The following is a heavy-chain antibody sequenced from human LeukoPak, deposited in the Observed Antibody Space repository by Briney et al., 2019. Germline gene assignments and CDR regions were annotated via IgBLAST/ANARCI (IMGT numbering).Heavy chain of an antibody. D-gene: IGHD5-12*01. CDR2: ISGSGGST. J-gene: IGHJ4*02. CDR1: GFTFSSYA. CDR3: AKDDTDCGYGEGFDY. V-gene: IGHV3-23*01. Sequence: GGSLRLSCAASGFTFSSYAMSWVRQAPGKGLEWVSAISGSGGSTYYADSVKGRFTVSRDNSKNTLYLQMNSLRAEDTAVYYCAKDDTDCGYGEGFDYWGQGTLVTVSS.